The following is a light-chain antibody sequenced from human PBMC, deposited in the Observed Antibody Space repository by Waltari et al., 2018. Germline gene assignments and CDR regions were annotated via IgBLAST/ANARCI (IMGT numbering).Light chain of an antibody. CDR1: QSFNNY. Sequence: EIVLTQSPATLSLSPGERAVLSCRASQSFNNYLAWYQQKPGQAPRLLIYDPSPRATGIAARFSGSGSGTDFTLTISSLEPEDSAVYYCQERSDWRGLTFGPGTKVDIK. CDR2: DPS. V-gene: IGKV3-11*01. J-gene: IGKJ3*01. CDR3: QERSDWRGLT.